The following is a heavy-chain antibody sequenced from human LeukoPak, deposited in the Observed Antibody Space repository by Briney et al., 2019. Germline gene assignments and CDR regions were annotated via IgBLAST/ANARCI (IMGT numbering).Heavy chain of an antibody. J-gene: IGHJ6*02. CDR1: GXTXXSSY. V-gene: IGHV3-66*04. Sequence: QPGGSLRLSCAASGXTXXSSYXXXXXXAPXMGLEWVSVIYTGGSAFYADSVKGRFTISRDNSKNTVFLQMNSLRAEDTAVYYCARRFYAMDVWGHGTTVTVSS. CDR3: ARRFYAMDV. CDR2: IYTGGSA.